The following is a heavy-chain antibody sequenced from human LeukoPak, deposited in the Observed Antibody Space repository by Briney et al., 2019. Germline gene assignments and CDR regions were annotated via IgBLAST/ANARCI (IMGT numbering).Heavy chain of an antibody. CDR2: INPNSGGT. V-gene: IGHV1-2*02. J-gene: IGHJ4*02. Sequence: ASVKVSCKASGYTFTGYYMHWVRQALGQGLEWMGWINPNSGGTNYAQKFQGRVTMTRDTSISTAYMELSRLRSDDTAVYYCATGRYCTNGVCSYLLAYWGQGTLVTVSS. CDR1: GYTFTGYY. CDR3: ATGRYCTNGVCSYLLAY. D-gene: IGHD2-8*01.